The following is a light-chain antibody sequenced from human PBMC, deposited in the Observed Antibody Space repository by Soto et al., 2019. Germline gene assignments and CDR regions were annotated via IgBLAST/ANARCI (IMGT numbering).Light chain of an antibody. CDR3: QQYNSYPMYT. CDR1: QSISSW. J-gene: IGKJ2*01. V-gene: IGKV1-5*01. Sequence: DIPMTQSPSTLSASVGDRVTITCRASQSISSWLAWYQQKPGKAPKLLIYDASSLESGVPSRFSGSGSGTEFTLTISSLQPYDFATYYCQQYNSYPMYTFGQGTKLEIK. CDR2: DAS.